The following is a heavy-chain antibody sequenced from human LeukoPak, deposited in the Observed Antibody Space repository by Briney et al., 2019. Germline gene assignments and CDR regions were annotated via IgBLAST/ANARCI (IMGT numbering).Heavy chain of an antibody. V-gene: IGHV1-3*01. D-gene: IGHD1-26*01. CDR2: INGGNGET. CDR3: ARGWWDLGEIPF. Sequence: ASVKVSCKGSGYTFIAYVLHWVRQAPGQSLEWMGWINGGNGETRYSENFHGRVTITRDAPAKTSYMGLSSLGLEDTAVYYCARGWWDLGEIPFWGQGTLVTVSS. J-gene: IGHJ4*02. CDR1: GYTFIAYV.